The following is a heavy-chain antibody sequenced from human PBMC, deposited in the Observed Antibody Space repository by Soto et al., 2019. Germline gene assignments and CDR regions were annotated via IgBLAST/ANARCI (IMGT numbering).Heavy chain of an antibody. CDR2: ISSSSSYI. D-gene: IGHD3-9*01. V-gene: IGHV3-21*01. Sequence: PGGSLRLSCAASGFTFSSYSMNWVRQAPGKGLEWVSSISSSSSYIYYADSVKGRFTISRDNAKNSLYLQMNSLRAEDTAVYYCARDPSLQYYDILTGYYGPDYWGQGILVTVS. J-gene: IGHJ4*02. CDR3: ARDPSLQYYDILTGYYGPDY. CDR1: GFTFSSYS.